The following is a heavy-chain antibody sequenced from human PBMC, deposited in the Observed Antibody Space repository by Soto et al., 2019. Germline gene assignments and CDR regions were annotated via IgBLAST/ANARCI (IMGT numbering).Heavy chain of an antibody. CDR1: GFTFSSYD. J-gene: IGHJ4*02. CDR2: ISSNGGTT. Sequence: EVQLAESGGGMVQPGGSLRLSCVASGFTFSSYDMHWVRQAPGKGLEYVSSISSNGGTTYYGNSVKGRFTISRDNSKNTLYLQMGSLGAEDMAVYYCVRRASGNSDYWGQGTLVTVSS. V-gene: IGHV3-64*01. D-gene: IGHD3-10*01. CDR3: VRRASGNSDY.